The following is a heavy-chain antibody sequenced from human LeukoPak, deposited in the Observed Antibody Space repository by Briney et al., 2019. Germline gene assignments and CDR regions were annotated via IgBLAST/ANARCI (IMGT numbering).Heavy chain of an antibody. D-gene: IGHD5-18*01. CDR3: AKEEAAMAGNDY. Sequence: GRSPRLSCAASGFTFSSYPMHWVRQAPGKGLEWVAVISYDGTNKYYADSVKGRFTIPRDNSKNTLYLQMNSLRAEDTAVYYCAKEEAAMAGNDYWGQGTLVTVSS. J-gene: IGHJ4*02. V-gene: IGHV3-30-3*01. CDR2: ISYDGTNK. CDR1: GFTFSSYP.